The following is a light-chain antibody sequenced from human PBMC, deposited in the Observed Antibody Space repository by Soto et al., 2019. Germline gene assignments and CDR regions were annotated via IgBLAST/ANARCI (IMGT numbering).Light chain of an antibody. CDR2: TGS. V-gene: IGKV1-39*01. CDR1: QYISKN. Sequence: DIQMTQSPSSLSASVGDSVTITCRASQYISKNLNWFQQKPGKAPNLLIFTGSNLQSGVPSRFSGSGSGTDFTLTIKSLQPEDFAAYYCQQTYTTPWTFGRGTRVEI. CDR3: QQTYTTPWT. J-gene: IGKJ1*01.